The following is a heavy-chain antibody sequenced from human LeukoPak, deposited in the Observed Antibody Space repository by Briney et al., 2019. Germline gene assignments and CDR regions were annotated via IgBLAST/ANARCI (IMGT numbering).Heavy chain of an antibody. CDR3: ARDQFCSGGSCYLFDY. D-gene: IGHD2-15*01. CDR1: GYTFTSYY. V-gene: IGHV1-46*01. Sequence: GASVKVSCKASGYTFTSYYMHWVRQTPGQGLEYMLIINPSVGSTSYAQKFQGRVTMTRSTSTSTVYMELSSLTPEDTAVYYCARDQFCSGGSCYLFDYWGQGTLVTVSS. CDR2: INPSVGST. J-gene: IGHJ4*02.